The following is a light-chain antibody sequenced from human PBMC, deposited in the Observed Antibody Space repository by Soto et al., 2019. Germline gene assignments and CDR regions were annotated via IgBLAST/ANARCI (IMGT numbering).Light chain of an antibody. CDR2: DAS. V-gene: IGKV1-5*01. Sequence: DIQMTQSPSTLSASVGDRVTITCRASQSISSWFAWYQQKPGKAPKLLIYDASSLESGVPPRFSGSGSRTEIPLTISSLQPDDFASYYCQQYNSYSGTFGQGTKVEIK. J-gene: IGKJ1*01. CDR3: QQYNSYSGT. CDR1: QSISSW.